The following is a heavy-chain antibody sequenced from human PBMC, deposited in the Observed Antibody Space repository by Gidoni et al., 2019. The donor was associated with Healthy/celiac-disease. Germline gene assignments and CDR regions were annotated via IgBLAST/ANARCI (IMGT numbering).Heavy chain of an antibody. J-gene: IGHJ6*03. CDR1: GYTFTGYY. CDR2: INPNSGGT. V-gene: IGHV1-2*04. CDR3: ARGGRRQQLERPYYYYYYMDV. D-gene: IGHD6-13*01. Sequence: QVQLVQSGAEVKQPGASVKVSCKASGYTFTGYYMHWVRQAPGQGLEWMGWINPNSGGTNYAQKFQGWVTMTRDTSISTAYMELSRLRSDDTAVYYCARGGRRQQLERPYYYYYYMDVWGKGTTVTVSS.